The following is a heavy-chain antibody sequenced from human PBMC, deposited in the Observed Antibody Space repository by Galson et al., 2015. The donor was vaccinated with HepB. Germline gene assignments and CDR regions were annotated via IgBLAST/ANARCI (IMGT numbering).Heavy chain of an antibody. CDR3: ARDRVHYYESSGYYGDASDI. Sequence: SLRLSCAASGFTFSSYGMHWARQAPGKGLEWVAVIWYDGSNKYYADSVKGRFTISRDNSKNTLYLQMNSLRAEDTAVYCCARDRVHYYESSGYYGDASDIWGQGTMVTVSS. CDR1: GFTFSSYG. V-gene: IGHV3-33*01. J-gene: IGHJ3*02. D-gene: IGHD3-22*01. CDR2: IWYDGSNK.